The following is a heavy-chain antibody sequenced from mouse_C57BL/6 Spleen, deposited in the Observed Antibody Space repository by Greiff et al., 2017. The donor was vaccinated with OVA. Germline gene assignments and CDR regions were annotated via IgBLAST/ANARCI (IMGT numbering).Heavy chain of an antibody. Sequence: VQLQQPGAELVRPGSSVKLSCKASGYTFTSYWMHWVKQRPIQGLEWIGNIDPSDSETHYNQKFKDKATLTVDKSSSTAYMQLSSLTSEDSAVYYCARGPITTVVAKDWYFDVWGTGTTVTVSS. J-gene: IGHJ1*03. CDR3: ARGPITTVVAKDWYFDV. D-gene: IGHD1-1*01. CDR1: GYTFTSYW. CDR2: IDPSDSET. V-gene: IGHV1-52*01.